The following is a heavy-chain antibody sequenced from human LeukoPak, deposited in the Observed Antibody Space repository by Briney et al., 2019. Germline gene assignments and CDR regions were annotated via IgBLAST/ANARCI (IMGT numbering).Heavy chain of an antibody. J-gene: IGHJ4*02. CDR2: ISDSGGRT. CDR3: AKRGVVIRVILVGFHKEAYYFDS. Sequence: GGSLRLSCAVSGITLSNYGMSWVRQAPGKGLEWVAGISDSGGRTNYADSVRGRFTISRDNPKNTLHLQMNSLRAEDTAVYFCAKRGVVIRVILVGFHKEAYYFDSWGQGALVTVSS. V-gene: IGHV3-23*01. D-gene: IGHD3-22*01. CDR1: GITLSNYG.